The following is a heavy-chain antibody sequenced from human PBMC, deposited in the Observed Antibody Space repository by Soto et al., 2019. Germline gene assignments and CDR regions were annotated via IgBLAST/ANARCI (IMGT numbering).Heavy chain of an antibody. CDR2: ISGGGGST. D-gene: IGHD2-15*01. CDR3: AKDDCSGGSCYPDAFDI. J-gene: IGHJ3*02. Sequence: GGSLRLSCAASGFTFSSYAMSLVRQAPGKGLEWVSTISGGGGSTYYADSVKGRVTTSRDNSKNTLYPQMNSLRAEDTAVYFCAKDDCSGGSCYPDAFDIWGQGTMVTVSS. V-gene: IGHV3-23*01. CDR1: GFTFSSYA.